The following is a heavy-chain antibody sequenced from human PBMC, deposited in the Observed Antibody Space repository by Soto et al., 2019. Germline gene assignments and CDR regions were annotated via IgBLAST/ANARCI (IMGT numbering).Heavy chain of an antibody. CDR1: GYSFTSYW. J-gene: IGHJ4*02. Sequence: GESLKISCKGSGYSFTSYWISWVRQMPGKGLEWMGRIDPSDSYTNYSPSFQGHVTISADKSISTAYLQWSSLKASDTAMYYCASQPAGTAAAAFYYFDSWGPGTLVTVSS. V-gene: IGHV5-10-1*01. CDR2: IDPSDSYT. D-gene: IGHD6-13*01. CDR3: ASQPAGTAAAAFYYFDS.